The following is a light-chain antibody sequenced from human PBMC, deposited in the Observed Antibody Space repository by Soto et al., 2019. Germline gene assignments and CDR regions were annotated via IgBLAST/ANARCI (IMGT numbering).Light chain of an antibody. J-gene: IGKJ3*01. Sequence: DIQLTQSPSFLSASVGDRVTITCRASQGIRTYLAWYQQKPGKAPKLLIYATSALQSGVPSRFSGSGSGAEFTLTISSLQPEDFAAYYCHQFNSYPPITFGPGTKVDIK. CDR3: HQFNSYPPIT. V-gene: IGKV1-9*01. CDR2: ATS. CDR1: QGIRTY.